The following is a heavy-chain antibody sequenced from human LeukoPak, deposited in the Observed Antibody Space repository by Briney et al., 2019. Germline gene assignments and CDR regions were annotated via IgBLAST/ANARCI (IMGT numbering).Heavy chain of an antibody. CDR3: ARLEMATIVDY. V-gene: IGHV4-38-2*01. J-gene: IGHJ4*02. CDR2: IYHSGST. CDR1: GYSITSGYY. D-gene: IGHD5-24*01. Sequence: PSETLSLTCAVSGYSITSGYYWAWIRQPPGKGLEWIGNIYHSGSTYYNPSLKSRVTISVDTSKNQFSLKLSSVTAADTAVYYCARLEMATIVDYWGQGTLVTVSS.